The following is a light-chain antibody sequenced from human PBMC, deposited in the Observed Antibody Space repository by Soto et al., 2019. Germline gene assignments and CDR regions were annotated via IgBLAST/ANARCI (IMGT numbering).Light chain of an antibody. CDR3: AAWDDSLSGSYV. CDR1: SSNIGRNY. Sequence: QSVLTQPPSASGTPGQRVTISCSGSSSNIGRNYVYWYKQLPGTAPKLLMYRKNKRPSGVPNRLSGSKSGTSASLAISGLRSEDEADYYCAAWDDSLSGSYVFGTGTKVTVL. CDR2: RKN. J-gene: IGLJ1*01. V-gene: IGLV1-47*01.